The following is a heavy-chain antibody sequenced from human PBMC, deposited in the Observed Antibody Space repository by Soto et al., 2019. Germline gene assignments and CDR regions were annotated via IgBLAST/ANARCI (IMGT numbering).Heavy chain of an antibody. CDR2: IGTAGDT. CDR3: ARGGGNEIGRGGFDY. J-gene: IGHJ4*02. CDR1: GFTFSSYD. V-gene: IGHV3-13*01. Sequence: EVQLVESGGGLVQPGGSLRLSCAASGFTFSSYDMHWVRQATGKGLEWVSAIGTAGDTYYPGSVKGRFTISRENAKNSLYLQMNSLRAEDTAVYYCARGGGNEIGRGGFDYWGQGTLVTVSS. D-gene: IGHD1-1*01.